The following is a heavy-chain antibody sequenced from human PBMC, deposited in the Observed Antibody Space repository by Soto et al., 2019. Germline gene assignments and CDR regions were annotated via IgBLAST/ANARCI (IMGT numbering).Heavy chain of an antibody. CDR1: VDIVSSNSAA. V-gene: IGHV6-1*01. CDR3: AKGYSYGPNWFDP. D-gene: IGHD5-18*01. Sequence: SQTLSLTCAISVDIVSSNSAAWNCIRQSPSRGLEWLGRTYYRSKWYNDYAVPVKSRITINPDTSKNQFSLQLNSVTPEDTAVYYCAKGYSYGPNWFDPWGQGTLVTVSS. J-gene: IGHJ5*02. CDR2: TYYRSKWYN.